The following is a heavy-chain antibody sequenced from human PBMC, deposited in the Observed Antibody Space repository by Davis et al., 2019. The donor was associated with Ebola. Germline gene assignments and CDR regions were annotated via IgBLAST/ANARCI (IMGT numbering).Heavy chain of an antibody. J-gene: IGHJ4*02. CDR1: PFSFSGYY. CDR2: IHYSGTT. V-gene: IGHV4-59*01. CDR3: ARSGAYEPFDY. Sequence: PSETLSLTCTVSPFSFSGYYWSWIRQTPGKGLESIGWIHYSGTTNSNPSFESRVTMSVDTSNNQCSLRLNSVTAADTALYYCARSGAYEPFDYWGQGALV. D-gene: IGHD5-12*01.